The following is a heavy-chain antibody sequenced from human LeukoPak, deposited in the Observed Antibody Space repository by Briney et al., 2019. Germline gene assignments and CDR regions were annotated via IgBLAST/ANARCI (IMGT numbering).Heavy chain of an antibody. CDR3: VRVYHDGSFESGNWFDP. V-gene: IGHV1-8*01. Sequence: GASVKVSCKVSGYTLTELSMHWVRQATGQGLEWMGWINPNSGRAGCVQKFQGRVNITRDASISTAYMELSSLRSEDTAVYYCVRVYHDGSFESGNWFDPWGQGTLVTVSS. CDR2: INPNSGRA. D-gene: IGHD3-22*01. CDR1: GYTLTELS. J-gene: IGHJ5*02.